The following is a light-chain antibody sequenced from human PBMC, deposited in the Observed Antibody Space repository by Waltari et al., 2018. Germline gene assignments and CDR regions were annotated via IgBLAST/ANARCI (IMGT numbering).Light chain of an antibody. CDR3: QQYDSSPLT. J-gene: IGKJ4*01. CDR2: DTS. V-gene: IGKV3-20*01. Sequence: LLLTQSPGTLSLSPGERATLSCRASQTVTSAYLAWYQQKPGQPPRLLIYDTSSRATAIPDRFSGSGSGTDFTLTIRRLEPEDFAVYYCQQYDSSPLTFGGGTKVEIK. CDR1: QTVTSAY.